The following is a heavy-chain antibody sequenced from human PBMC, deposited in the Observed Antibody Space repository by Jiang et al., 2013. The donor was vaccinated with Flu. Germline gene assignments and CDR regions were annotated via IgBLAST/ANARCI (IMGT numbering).Heavy chain of an antibody. CDR2: SGLGTLDT. V-gene: IGHV5-51*01. J-gene: IGHJ4*02. D-gene: IGHD4-23*01. Sequence: GWVRTCPGKAWSGWELSGLGTLDTKYSPSFQGHVTISANKSISTAYLQWNSLKASDTAIYYCARGRGNGGKFPLQVWGQGTLVTVSS. CDR3: ARGRGNGGKFPLQV.